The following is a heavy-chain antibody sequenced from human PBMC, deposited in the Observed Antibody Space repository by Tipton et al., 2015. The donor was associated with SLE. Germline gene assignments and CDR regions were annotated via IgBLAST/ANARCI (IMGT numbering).Heavy chain of an antibody. CDR2: IFYTGST. CDR3: ARGSSNLDY. Sequence: TLSLTCTVSDGSISSSNYYWGWIRQPPGKGLEWIGSIFYTGSTYYNPSLKSRVSFSIDTSKNQFSLKLNSVTAADTAVYYCARGSSNLDYWGQGMLVTVSS. J-gene: IGHJ4*02. D-gene: IGHD2-2*01. V-gene: IGHV4-39*07. CDR1: DGSISSSNYY.